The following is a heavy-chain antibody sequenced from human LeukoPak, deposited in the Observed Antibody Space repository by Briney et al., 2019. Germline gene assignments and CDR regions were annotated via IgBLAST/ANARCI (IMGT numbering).Heavy chain of an antibody. CDR3: AKDHPIVGASRIFDY. V-gene: IGHV3-23*01. CDR2: ISGSGGST. Sequence: GGSLRLSCAASGFIFSNYEMNWVRQAPGKGLEWVSAISGSGGSTYYADSVKGRFTISRDISKNTLYLQMNSLRGEDTAVYYCAKDHPIVGASRIFDYWGQGTLVTVSS. CDR1: GFIFSNYE. D-gene: IGHD1-26*01. J-gene: IGHJ4*02.